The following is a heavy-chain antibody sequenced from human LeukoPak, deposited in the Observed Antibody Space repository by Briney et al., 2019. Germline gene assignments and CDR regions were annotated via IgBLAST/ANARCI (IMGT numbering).Heavy chain of an antibody. CDR1: GASISSSF. D-gene: IGHD5-18*01. J-gene: IGHJ4*02. CDR3: ASQIGYSYGYVDY. CDR2: IYYTGST. Sequence: SETLSLTCTVSGASISSSFWTWIRQSPGKGLEWLAYIYYTGSTNLNPSLKSRLTISVDTSKNQFSLKLSSVTAADTAVYYCASQIGYSYGYVDYWGQGTLVTVSS. V-gene: IGHV4-59*12.